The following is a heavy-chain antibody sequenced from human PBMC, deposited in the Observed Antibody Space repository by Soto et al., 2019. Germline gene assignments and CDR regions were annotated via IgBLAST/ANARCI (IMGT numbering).Heavy chain of an antibody. CDR1: GGSFSGYY. J-gene: IGHJ1*01. V-gene: IGHV4-34*01. D-gene: IGHD6-19*01. Sequence: SETLSLTCAVYGGSFSGYYWSWIRQPPGKGLEWIGEINHSGSTNYNPSLKSRVTISVDTSKNQFSLKLSSVTAADTAVYYCARGIAVAGTSQHWGQGTLVTVSS. CDR3: ARGIAVAGTSQH. CDR2: INHSGST.